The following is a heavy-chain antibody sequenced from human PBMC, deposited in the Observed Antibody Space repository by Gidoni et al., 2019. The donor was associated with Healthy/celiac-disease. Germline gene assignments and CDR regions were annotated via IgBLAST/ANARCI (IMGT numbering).Heavy chain of an antibody. CDR3: LGGHYDAFDI. Sequence: EVQLFESGGGLVHPGGSLRLSCPASGFNFCSYAMSWVRQAPGKGLEWGSAISGSGGSTYYADSVKGRFTISRDNSKNTLYLQMNSLRAEDTAVYYCLGGHYDAFDIWGQGTMVTVSS. V-gene: IGHV3-23*01. CDR2: ISGSGGST. J-gene: IGHJ3*02. D-gene: IGHD3-16*01. CDR1: GFNFCSYA.